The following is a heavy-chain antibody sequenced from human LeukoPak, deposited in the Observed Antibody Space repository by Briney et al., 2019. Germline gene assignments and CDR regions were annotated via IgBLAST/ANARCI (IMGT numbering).Heavy chain of an antibody. CDR3: ARASTVAVAANFFDY. CDR1: GYSFTSYL. CDR2: IYPGDSDT. D-gene: IGHD6-19*01. J-gene: IGHJ4*02. Sequence: GESLKISCKGSGYSFTSYLIGWVRQMPGTGLEWMGIIYPGDSDTRYSPSFRGQVIISADKSISTAYLQWSSLKASDTAMYYCARASTVAVAANFFDYWGQGTPVTVSS. V-gene: IGHV5-51*01.